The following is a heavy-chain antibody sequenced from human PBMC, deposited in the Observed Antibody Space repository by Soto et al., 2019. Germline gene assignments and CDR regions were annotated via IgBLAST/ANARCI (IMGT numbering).Heavy chain of an antibody. Sequence: VQLLESGGDLVQPGGSLRLSCVASGFILNNYAMSWVRQAPGKGLEWVSTIGGTDGDSDGVPWYEDSVKGRFPISRDSSANTLFLHMDNLGAEDWAVYYCVKRVRNGGAFDFWGQGTRVVVSS. CDR3: VKRVRNGGAFDF. J-gene: IGHJ3*01. D-gene: IGHD1-1*01. V-gene: IGHV3-23*01. CDR2: IGGTDGDSDGVP. CDR1: GFILNNYA.